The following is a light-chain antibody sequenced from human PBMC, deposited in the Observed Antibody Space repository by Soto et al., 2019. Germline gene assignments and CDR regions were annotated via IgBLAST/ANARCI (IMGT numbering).Light chain of an antibody. CDR1: QSVSSN. J-gene: IGKJ4*01. Sequence: EIVLTQSPATLSLSPGERATLSCRASQSVSSNLAWYQQKPGQAPRLLIYGASTRATGIPARFSGSGSGTDFTLSISRLEPEDFAVYYCQQYSRSPLLTFGGGTKVDIK. CDR2: GAS. CDR3: QQYSRSPLLT. V-gene: IGKV3-20*01.